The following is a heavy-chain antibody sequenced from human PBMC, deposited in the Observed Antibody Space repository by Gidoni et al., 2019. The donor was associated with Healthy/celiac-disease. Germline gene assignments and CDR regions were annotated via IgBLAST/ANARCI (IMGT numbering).Heavy chain of an antibody. V-gene: IGHV3-30*18. Sequence: QVQLVESGGCVVQPGRSLRLSCSASGFTFSSYGLHWVRQAPGKGLEWVAVIAYDGSKKYYADSGKGRFTISRDNSKNTLYLQMNSRRAEDTAEYYCAKEGLQYSTANWFDPWGQGTLVTVSS. CDR3: AKEGLQYSTANWFDP. D-gene: IGHD4-4*01. J-gene: IGHJ5*02. CDR1: GFTFSSYG. CDR2: IAYDGSKK.